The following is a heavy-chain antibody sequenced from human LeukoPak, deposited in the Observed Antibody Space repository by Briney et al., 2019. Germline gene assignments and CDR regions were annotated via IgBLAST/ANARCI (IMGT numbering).Heavy chain of an antibody. Sequence: KAGGSLRLSCAASGFSFRSYEMNWVRQAPGKGLEWVSSITSGSYIYYADSVRGRFTISRDNAKNSLYLQMNSLRAEDTAVYYCVGYSYDHDAFDIWGQGTMVTVSS. CDR2: ITSGSYI. D-gene: IGHD5-18*01. J-gene: IGHJ3*02. V-gene: IGHV3-21*01. CDR1: GFSFRSYE. CDR3: VGYSYDHDAFDI.